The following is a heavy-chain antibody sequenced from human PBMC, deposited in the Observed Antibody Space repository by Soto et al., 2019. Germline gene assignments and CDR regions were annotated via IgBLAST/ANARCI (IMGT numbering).Heavy chain of an antibody. CDR1: GASVNSGNYY. V-gene: IGHV4-61*01. CDR3: ARDRAAAIGYYYYYGMDV. J-gene: IGHJ6*02. CDR2: IYYSGST. D-gene: IGHD2-2*01. Sequence: ASETLSLTCPVSGASVNSGNYYWSWIRQPPGKGLEWIGYIYYSGSTNYNPSLKSRVTISLDTSKNQFSLNLSSVTAADTAVYFCARDRAAAIGYYYYYGMDVWGQGTTVT.